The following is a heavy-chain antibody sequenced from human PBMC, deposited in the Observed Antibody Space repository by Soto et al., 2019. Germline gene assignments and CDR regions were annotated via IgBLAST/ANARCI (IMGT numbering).Heavy chain of an antibody. V-gene: IGHV1-46*01. CDR2: IDPSGGST. J-gene: IGHJ4*02. D-gene: IGHD6-19*01. CDR1: GYILTTYY. CDR3: ARTEQWLVPPFDY. Sequence: ASVKVSCKASGYILTTYYMHWVRQAPGQGLEWVGIIDPSGGSTSYAQKFQGRVTMTRDTSTSTVYMELSSLRSEDTAIYYCARTEQWLVPPFDYWRQGTLVTVSS.